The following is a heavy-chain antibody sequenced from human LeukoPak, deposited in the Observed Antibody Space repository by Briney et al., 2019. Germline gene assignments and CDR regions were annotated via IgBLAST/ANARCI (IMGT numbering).Heavy chain of an antibody. V-gene: IGHV4-34*01. D-gene: IGHD6-6*01. CDR1: GGSFSGCY. CDR3: ASTVIAARWFDP. J-gene: IGHJ5*02. Sequence: SETLSLTCAVYGGSFSGCYWSWIRQPPGKGLEWIGEINHSGSTNYNPSLKSRVTISVDTSKNQFSLKLSSVTAADTAVYYCASTVIAARWFDPWGQGTLVTVSS. CDR2: INHSGST.